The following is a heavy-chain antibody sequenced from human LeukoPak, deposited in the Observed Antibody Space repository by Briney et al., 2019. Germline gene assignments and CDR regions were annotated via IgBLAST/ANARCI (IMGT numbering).Heavy chain of an antibody. CDR1: GGSFSGYS. CDR2: INHSGSP. CDR3: ARDLSDYYGPGSYRPIDAFDI. Sequence: SETLPLTCAVYGGSFSGYSWSWIRQPPGKGLEWIGEINHSGSPNYNPSLKSRVTISIDTSKNQFSLKLSPVTAADTAVYYCARDLSDYYGPGSYRPIDAFDIWGQGTMVTVSS. J-gene: IGHJ3*02. V-gene: IGHV4-34*01. D-gene: IGHD3-10*01.